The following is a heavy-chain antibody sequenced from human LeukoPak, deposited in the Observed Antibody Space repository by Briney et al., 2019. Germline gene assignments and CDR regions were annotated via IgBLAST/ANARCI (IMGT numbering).Heavy chain of an antibody. Sequence: SETLSLTCSVSGGSISSSSYFWPWTRQPPGKGPGWIATIYYSGTTYSNPSLKSRVTTSVDTSNNRFSLKLTSVTAADMAFYYCVRQGNSGWYSPYYFDFWGQGTLVTVSS. V-gene: IGHV4-39*01. CDR1: GGSISSSSYF. J-gene: IGHJ4*02. CDR3: VRQGNSGWYSPYYFDF. D-gene: IGHD6-19*01. CDR2: IYYSGTT.